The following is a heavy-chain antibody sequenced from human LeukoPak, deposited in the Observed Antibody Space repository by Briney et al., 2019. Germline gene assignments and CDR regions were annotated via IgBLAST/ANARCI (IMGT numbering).Heavy chain of an antibody. CDR2: IDWDDDK. J-gene: IGHJ4*02. CDR3: ARQYYYDCSGYYGVDY. V-gene: IGHV2-70*04. D-gene: IGHD3-22*01. Sequence: SGPTLVNPTQTLTLTCTFSGFSLSTSGMRVSWIRQPPGKALEWLARIDWDDDKFYSTSLKTRLTISKDTSKNQVVLTMTNMDPVDTATYYCARQYYYDCSGYYGVDYWGQGTLVTVSS. CDR1: GFSLSTSGMR.